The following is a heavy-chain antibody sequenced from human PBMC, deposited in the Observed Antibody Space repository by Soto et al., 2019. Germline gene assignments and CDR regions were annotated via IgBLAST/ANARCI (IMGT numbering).Heavy chain of an antibody. Sequence: GESLKISCKGSGYSFSNYWIVWVRQMPGKGLEWMGIIYPGDSETKYSPSFQGQVTISADKSINTAYLQWISLKASDTAMYYCAKGGGGNPDEGFDPWGQGTLVPVSS. CDR3: AKGGGGNPDEGFDP. CDR2: IYPGDSET. J-gene: IGHJ5*02. CDR1: GYSFSNYW. D-gene: IGHD2-15*01. V-gene: IGHV5-51*01.